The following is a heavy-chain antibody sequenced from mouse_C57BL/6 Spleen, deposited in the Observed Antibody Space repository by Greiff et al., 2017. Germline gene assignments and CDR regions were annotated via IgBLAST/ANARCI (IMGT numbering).Heavy chain of an antibody. J-gene: IGHJ2*01. CDR2: IRSKSNNYAT. V-gene: IGHV10-1*01. Sequence: GGGLVQPKGSLKLSCAASGFSFNNYAMNWVRQAPGKGWEWVARIRSKSNNYATDYADSVKDRFTITRDDSESMLYLQMNNLKTEDTAMYYCVRQGELRDYFDYWGQGTTLTVSS. D-gene: IGHD1-1*01. CDR1: GFSFNNYA. CDR3: VRQGELRDYFDY.